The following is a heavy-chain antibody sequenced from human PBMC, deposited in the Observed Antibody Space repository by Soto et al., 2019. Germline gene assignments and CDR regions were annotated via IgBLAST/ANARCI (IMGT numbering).Heavy chain of an antibody. D-gene: IGHD5-18*01. Sequence: ASVKVSCEASGVTFSSYAISWAREAPGQTLEWMGGIIPIFGTANYAQKFQGRVTITADKSTSTAYMELSSLRSEDTAVYYCARDTAMVRGYYYYGMDVWGQGTTVTVSS. CDR1: GVTFSSYA. CDR2: IIPIFGTA. J-gene: IGHJ6*02. V-gene: IGHV1-69*06. CDR3: ARDTAMVRGYYYYGMDV.